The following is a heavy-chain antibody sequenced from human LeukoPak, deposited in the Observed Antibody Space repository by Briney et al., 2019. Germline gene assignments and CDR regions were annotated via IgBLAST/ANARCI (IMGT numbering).Heavy chain of an antibody. Sequence: SETLSLTCTVSGYSISSGYHGGWIRQPPGKGLEWIGRIYHSGSTDYNPSLKSRLTISVDTSKNQFSLKLSSVTAADTAVYYCARDSVSWSYHYYYYMDVWGKGTTVTVSS. D-gene: IGHD6-13*01. CDR2: IYHSGST. V-gene: IGHV4-38-2*02. J-gene: IGHJ6*03. CDR3: ARDSVSWSYHYYYYMDV. CDR1: GYSISSGYH.